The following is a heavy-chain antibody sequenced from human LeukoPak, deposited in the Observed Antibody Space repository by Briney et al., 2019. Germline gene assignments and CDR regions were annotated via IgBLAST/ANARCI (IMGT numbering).Heavy chain of an antibody. V-gene: IGHV4-39*01. D-gene: IGHD3-10*01. CDR1: GGSISSSSYY. J-gene: IGHJ6*02. CDR3: ARGFGESEYYYYGMDV. CDR2: NYYAGGT. Sequence: SETLSLTCTGSGGSISSSSYYWGWIRQPPGRGLDWIGTNYYAGGTYYNPSLKSRVTISVDTSKNQFSLRLSSVTAADTAVYYCARGFGESEYYYYGMDVWGQGTTVTVSS.